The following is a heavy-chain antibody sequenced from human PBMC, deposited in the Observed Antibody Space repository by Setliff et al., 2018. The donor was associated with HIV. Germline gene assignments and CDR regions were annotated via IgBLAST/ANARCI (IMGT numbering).Heavy chain of an antibody. V-gene: IGHV4-61*09. CDR3: ARQPYDSRSFGWFDP. CDR1: GGSISSGSYY. Sequence: SETLSLTCTVSGGSISSGSYYWSWIRQPAGKGLEWIGHIYTSGSTNYNPSLKGRVTISADTSKNQFSLKLNSVSAADTAVYYCARQPYDSRSFGWFDPWGQGTLVTVSS. J-gene: IGHJ5*02. D-gene: IGHD3-10*01. CDR2: IYTSGST.